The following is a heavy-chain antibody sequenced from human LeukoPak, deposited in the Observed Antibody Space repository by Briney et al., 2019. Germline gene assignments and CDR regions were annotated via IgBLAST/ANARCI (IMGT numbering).Heavy chain of an antibody. D-gene: IGHD5-24*01. CDR3: ARSAKMYYFDY. CDR2: ISYDGGNK. V-gene: IGHV3-30*04. CDR1: GFTFSSYA. J-gene: IGHJ4*02. Sequence: GGSLRLSCAASGFTFSSYAMHWVRQAPGKGLEWVAVISYDGGNKYYADSVKGRFTISRDNSKNTLYLQMNSLRAEDTAVYYCARSAKMYYFDYWGQGTLVTVSS.